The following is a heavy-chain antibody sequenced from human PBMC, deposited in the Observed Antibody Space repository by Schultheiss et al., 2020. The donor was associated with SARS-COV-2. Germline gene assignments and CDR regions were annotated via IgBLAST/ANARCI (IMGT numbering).Heavy chain of an antibody. D-gene: IGHD6-6*01. CDR3: AKYIAARLGYYYGMDV. V-gene: IGHV3-23*01. Sequence: GGSLRLSCAASGFTVSSNYMSWVRQAPGKGLEWVSAISGSGGSTYYADSVKGRFTISRDYSKNTLYLQMNSLRAEDTALYYCAKYIAARLGYYYGMDVWGQGTTVTVSS. CDR2: ISGSGGST. J-gene: IGHJ6*02. CDR1: GFTVSSNY.